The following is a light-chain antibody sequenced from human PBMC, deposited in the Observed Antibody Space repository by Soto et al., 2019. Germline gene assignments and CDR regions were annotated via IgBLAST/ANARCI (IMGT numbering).Light chain of an antibody. Sequence: PGERATLSCRTSQSVSKYFAWYQQKPGRAPRLLIYDASSRATGIPARFIGGGSGTDFTLTISSLEPEDFAIYYCQQRSNWPITFGQGTRLEIK. V-gene: IGKV3-11*01. CDR3: QQRSNWPIT. CDR2: DAS. CDR1: QSVSKY. J-gene: IGKJ5*01.